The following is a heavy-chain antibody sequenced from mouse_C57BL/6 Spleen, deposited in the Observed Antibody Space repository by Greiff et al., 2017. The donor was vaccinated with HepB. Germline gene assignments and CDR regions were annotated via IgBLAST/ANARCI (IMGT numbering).Heavy chain of an antibody. D-gene: IGHD2-4*01. CDR1: GYAFTNYL. V-gene: IGHV1-54*01. J-gene: IGHJ3*01. CDR3: ARGGDYDGGFAY. Sequence: VQLQQSGAELVRPGTSVKVSCKASGYAFTNYLIEWVKQRPGQGLEWIGVINPGSGGTNYNEKFKGKATLTADKSSSTAYMQLSSLTSEDSAVYFCARGGDYDGGFAYWGQGTLVTVSA. CDR2: INPGSGGT.